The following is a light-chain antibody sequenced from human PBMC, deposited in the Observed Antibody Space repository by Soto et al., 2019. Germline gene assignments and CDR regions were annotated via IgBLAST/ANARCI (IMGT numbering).Light chain of an antibody. CDR3: QSYDSSLSGWV. CDR1: SSNIVAGYD. CDR2: GNS. J-gene: IGLJ3*02. V-gene: IGLV1-40*01. Sequence: QSVLTQPPSVSGAPGQRVTISCTGSSSNIVAGYDVHWYQQLPGTAPKLLIYGNSNRPSGVPDRFSGSKSGTSASLAITGLQAEDEADYYCQSYDSSLSGWVLGGGTKVTVL.